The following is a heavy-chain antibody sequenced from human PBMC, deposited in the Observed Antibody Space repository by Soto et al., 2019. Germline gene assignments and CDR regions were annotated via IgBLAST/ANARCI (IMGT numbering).Heavy chain of an antibody. CDR3: ARGWSTVRGYYGMDV. CDR2: ISSSGSTI. Sequence: LRLSCAASGFTFSSYEMNWVRQAPGKGLEWVSYISSSGSTIYYADSVKGRFTISRDNAKNSLYLQMNSLRAEDTAVYYCARGWSTVRGYYGMDVWGQGTTVTVSS. CDR1: GFTFSSYE. J-gene: IGHJ6*02. V-gene: IGHV3-48*03. D-gene: IGHD6-13*01.